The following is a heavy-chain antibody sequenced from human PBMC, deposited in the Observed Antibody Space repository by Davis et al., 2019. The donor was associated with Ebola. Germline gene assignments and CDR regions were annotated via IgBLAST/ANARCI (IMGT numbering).Heavy chain of an antibody. J-gene: IGHJ6*03. Sequence: SLKISCAASGFTFDDYAMHWVRQAPGKGLEWVSGISWNSGSIGYADSVKGRFTISRDNAKNSLYLQMNSLRAEDTAVYYCAKEYCSSTSCYYYYYMDVWGKGTTVTVSS. D-gene: IGHD2-2*01. CDR1: GFTFDDYA. CDR3: AKEYCSSTSCYYYYYMDV. CDR2: ISWNSGSI. V-gene: IGHV3-9*01.